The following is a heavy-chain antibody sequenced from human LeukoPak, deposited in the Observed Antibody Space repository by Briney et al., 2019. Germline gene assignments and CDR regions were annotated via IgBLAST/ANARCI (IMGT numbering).Heavy chain of an antibody. CDR1: GGSISSYY. CDR2: IYYSGST. D-gene: IGHD4-17*01. CDR3: ARGNGDLPR. V-gene: IGHV4-59*01. J-gene: IGHJ4*02. Sequence: PSETLSLTCTVSGGSISSYYWSWIRHHPGKGLEWIGYIYYSGSTNYNPSLKSRVTISADTSKNQFSLKLSSVTAADTAVYYCARGNGDLPRWGQGTLVSVSS.